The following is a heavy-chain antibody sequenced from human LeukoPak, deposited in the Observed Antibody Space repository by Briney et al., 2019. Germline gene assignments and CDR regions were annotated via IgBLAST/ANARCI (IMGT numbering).Heavy chain of an antibody. D-gene: IGHD4-17*01. V-gene: IGHV1-3*01. CDR1: GYNFRSYS. Sequence: ASVKVSCKSSGYNFRSYSMHWVRQAPAQSLEWMGLINSANGDTKYSSKFQGRITITRDTSASIVYMGLSSLTSEDTAIYYCARDRPTVTQRAYYFGLDVWGKGTTLTVSS. J-gene: IGHJ6*04. CDR2: INSANGDT. CDR3: ARDRPTVTQRAYYFGLDV.